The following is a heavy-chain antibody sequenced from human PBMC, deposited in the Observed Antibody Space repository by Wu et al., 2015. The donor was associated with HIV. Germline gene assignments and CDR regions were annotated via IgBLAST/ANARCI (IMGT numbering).Heavy chain of an antibody. CDR1: GYSFTHYG. J-gene: IGHJ5*02. V-gene: IGHV1-18*01. D-gene: IGHD5-12*01. CDR3: AREGVDAFHP. Sequence: QVHLVQSGVEVKKPGASVEVSCKASGYSFTHYGIAWVRQAPGQGLEWMGWISANNGDTSYAQKFQGRVTVTTDTSTTTSYMELRSLKSDDTAIYYCAREGVDAFHPWGQGTLVTVSS. CDR2: ISANNGDT.